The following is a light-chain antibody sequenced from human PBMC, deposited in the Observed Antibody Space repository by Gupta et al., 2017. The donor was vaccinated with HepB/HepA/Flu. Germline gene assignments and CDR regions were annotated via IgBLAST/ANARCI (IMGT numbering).Light chain of an antibody. CDR1: QSIISW. CDR3: QQDNGYYT. J-gene: IGKJ2*01. Sequence: DIQVTQSPSTLSASVGDRFTITCRDSQSIISWLAWYQQKPVKAPKLIIYKASRLKSGGPSRFSGSGEGKEFTLTSSRRQDDDCANYYGQQDNGYYTFGQGTKLEIK. CDR2: KAS. V-gene: IGKV1-5*03.